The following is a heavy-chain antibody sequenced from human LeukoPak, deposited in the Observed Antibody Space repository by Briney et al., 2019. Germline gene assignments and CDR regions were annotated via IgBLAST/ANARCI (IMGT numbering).Heavy chain of an antibody. D-gene: IGHD3-3*02. J-gene: IGHJ6*03. CDR2: IIPIFGTA. Sequence: ASVKVSCKASGGTFSSHAISWVRQAPGQGLEWMGGIIPIFGTANYTQKFQGRVTITADESTSTAYMELSSLRSEDTAVYYCARHKGLASLLEYDYYYMDVWGKGTTVTVSS. CDR3: ARHKGLASLLEYDYYYMDV. CDR1: GGTFSSHA. V-gene: IGHV1-69*13.